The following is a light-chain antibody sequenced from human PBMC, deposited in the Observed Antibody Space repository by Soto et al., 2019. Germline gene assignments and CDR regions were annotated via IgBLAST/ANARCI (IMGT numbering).Light chain of an antibody. V-gene: IGKV1-5*03. CDR1: QAINNW. J-gene: IGKJ1*01. Sequence: DVHMAQSPSTLSASVGDRVTITCRASQAINNWLAWYQQRPGKAPTFLIYATSNLETGVPSRFSGSGSGTDFILTISSLQPEDFAIYYCQQYHKYPWTFGQGTRVEI. CDR3: QQYHKYPWT. CDR2: ATS.